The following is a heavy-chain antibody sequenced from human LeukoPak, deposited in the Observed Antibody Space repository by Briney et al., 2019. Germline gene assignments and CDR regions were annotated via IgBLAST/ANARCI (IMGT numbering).Heavy chain of an antibody. Sequence: PSETLSLTCTVSGGSISSYYWSWIRQPPGKGLEWIGYIYYSGSTNYNPSLKSRVTISVDTSKNQFSLKLSSVTAADTAVYYCARGHSGSPHYYYYYMDVWGKGTTVTVSS. CDR2: IYYSGST. CDR1: GGSISSYY. J-gene: IGHJ6*03. V-gene: IGHV4-59*01. CDR3: ARGHSGSPHYYYYYMDV. D-gene: IGHD1-26*01.